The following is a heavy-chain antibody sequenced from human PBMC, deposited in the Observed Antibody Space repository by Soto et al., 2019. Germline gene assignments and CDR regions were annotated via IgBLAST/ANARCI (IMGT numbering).Heavy chain of an antibody. CDR1: GYSISSGYY. J-gene: IGHJ4*02. CDR3: ATGPGDIVLMVYATPFDY. V-gene: IGHV4-38-2*01. D-gene: IGHD2-8*01. CDR2: IYHSGST. Sequence: PSETLSLTCAVSGYSISSGYYWGWIRQPPRKGLEWIGSIYHSGSTYYNPSLKSRVTISVDTSKNQFSLKLSSVTAADTAVYYCATGPGDIVLMVYATPFDYWGQGTLVTVSS.